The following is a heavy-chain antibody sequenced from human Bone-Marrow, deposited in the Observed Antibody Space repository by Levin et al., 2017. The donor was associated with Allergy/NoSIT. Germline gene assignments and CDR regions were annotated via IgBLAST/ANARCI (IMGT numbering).Heavy chain of an antibody. D-gene: IGHD1-7*01. CDR3: AKAIGTGTTWVLFRDYFDY. CDR2: ISYDGTNK. CDR1: GFSFSDFG. Sequence: GESLKISCAASGFSFSDFGMHWVRQSPGQGLEWVATISYDGTNKNYADSVQGRFTISRDNSENTLYLQVNSLRTEDTALYYCAKAIGTGTTWVLFRDYFDYWGQGTLVSVSS. V-gene: IGHV3-30*18. J-gene: IGHJ4*02.